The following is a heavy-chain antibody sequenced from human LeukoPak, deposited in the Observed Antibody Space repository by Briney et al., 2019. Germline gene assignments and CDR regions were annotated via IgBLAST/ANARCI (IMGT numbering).Heavy chain of an antibody. Sequence: ASVKVSCKASGYSFSSYYMHWVRQAPGQGLEWMGIINPCGGSTNYAQRFQGRVTMTRDTSTSTVYMELSSLRSEDTAVYYCARPTSVIPAADIYYYFYAMDVWGQGTTVTVSS. V-gene: IGHV1-46*01. D-gene: IGHD2-2*01. CDR1: GYSFSSYY. J-gene: IGHJ6*02. CDR3: ARPTSVIPAADIYYYFYAMDV. CDR2: INPCGGST.